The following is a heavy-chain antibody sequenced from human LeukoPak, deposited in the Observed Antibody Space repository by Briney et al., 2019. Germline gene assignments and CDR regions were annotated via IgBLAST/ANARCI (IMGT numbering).Heavy chain of an antibody. J-gene: IGHJ3*02. D-gene: IGHD6-13*01. CDR1: GGTFSSYA. CDR2: IVPIFGTT. CDR3: ARDRGERGSSWSLPAHGFDI. Sequence: SVKVSCXASGGTFSSYAINWVRQAPGQGLEWMGRIVPIFGTTNYAQKFQGRVTITTDESTSTAYMELSSLRSEDTAVYYCARDRGERGSSWSLPAHGFDIWGQGTMVTVSS. V-gene: IGHV1-69*05.